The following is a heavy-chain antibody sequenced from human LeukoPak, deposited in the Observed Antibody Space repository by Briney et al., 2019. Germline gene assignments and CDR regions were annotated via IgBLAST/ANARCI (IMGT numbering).Heavy chain of an antibody. CDR3: ASGRLRFLEWFPFNY. D-gene: IGHD3-3*01. CDR1: GGSIGSSNW. J-gene: IGHJ4*02. Sequence: SGTLSLTCAVSGGSIGSSNWWSWVRQPPGKGLEWIGEIYHSGSTNYNPSLKSRVTISVDKSKNQFSLKLSSVTAADTAVYYCASGRLRFLEWFPFNYWGQGTLVTVSS. CDR2: IYHSGST. V-gene: IGHV4-4*02.